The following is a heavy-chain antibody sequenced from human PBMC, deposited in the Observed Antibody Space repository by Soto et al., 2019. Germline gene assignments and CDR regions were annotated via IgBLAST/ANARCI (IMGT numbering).Heavy chain of an antibody. D-gene: IGHD3-22*01. CDR2: IIPIFGTA. Sequence: SVKVSCKASGGTFSSYAISWVRQAPGQGLEWMGGIIPIFGTANYAQKFQGRFTITADESTSTAYVELSSLRSEDTAVYYCARGGDYHDSSGDGWFDPWGQGTLVTVSS. J-gene: IGHJ5*02. V-gene: IGHV1-69*13. CDR3: ARGGDYHDSSGDGWFDP. CDR1: GGTFSSYA.